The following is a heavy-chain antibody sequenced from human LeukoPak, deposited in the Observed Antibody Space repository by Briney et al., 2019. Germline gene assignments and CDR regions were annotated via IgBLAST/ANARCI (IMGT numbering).Heavy chain of an antibody. CDR3: ARGKSGSLFRSDAFDI. CDR1: GDSISSYY. J-gene: IGHJ3*02. CDR2: INHSGST. V-gene: IGHV4-34*01. D-gene: IGHD1-26*01. Sequence: SETLSLTCTVSGDSISSYYWSWIRQPPGKGLEWIGEINHSGSTNYNPSLKSRVTISVDTSKNQFSLKLSSVTAADTAVYYCARGKSGSLFRSDAFDIWGQGTMVTVSS.